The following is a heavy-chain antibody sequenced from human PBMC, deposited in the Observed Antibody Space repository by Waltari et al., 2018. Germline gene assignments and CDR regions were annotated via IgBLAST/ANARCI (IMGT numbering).Heavy chain of an antibody. CDR1: GFSFHSYP. CDR2: IGANGDYI. CDR3: ASHFEDYYYYMDV. Sequence: EVQLVESGGGLVTPGESLRLSCVASGFSFHSYPMNWVRQAPGKGLEWVSSIGANGDYIYYADSVRGRFTTSRDNARNSLYLQMTSLRVDDSAIYFCASHFEDYYYYMDVWGKGTTVTVSS. V-gene: IGHV3-21*04. J-gene: IGHJ6*03.